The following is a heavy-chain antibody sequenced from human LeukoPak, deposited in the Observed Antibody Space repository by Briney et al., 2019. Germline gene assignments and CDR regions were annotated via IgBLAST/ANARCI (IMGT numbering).Heavy chain of an antibody. V-gene: IGHV3-9*01. J-gene: IGHJ6*01. CDR3: VKDRDFWSGLDV. CDR1: GFTFDDYA. CDR2: ISWQSNTR. Sequence: PGRSLRLSCAASGFTFDDYAMHWVRQVPGKGLEWVSGISWQSNTRKYADSVRGRFTISRDNAKNSLYLQMNSLKLEDTALYYCVKDRDFWSGLDVWGQGTMVTVST. D-gene: IGHD3-3*01.